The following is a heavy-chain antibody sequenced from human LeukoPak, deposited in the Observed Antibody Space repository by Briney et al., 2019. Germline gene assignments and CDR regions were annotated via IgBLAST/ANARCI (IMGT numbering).Heavy chain of an antibody. CDR3: ARDQSSSWYH. V-gene: IGHV3-53*01. CDR1: GFTVSSNY. Sequence: AGGSLRLSCAASGFTVSSNYMSWVRQAPGKGLEWVSVIYSGGSTYYADSVKGRFTISRDNSKNTLYLQMNSLRAEDTAVYYCARDQSSSWYHWGQGTLVTVSS. D-gene: IGHD6-13*01. J-gene: IGHJ4*02. CDR2: IYSGGST.